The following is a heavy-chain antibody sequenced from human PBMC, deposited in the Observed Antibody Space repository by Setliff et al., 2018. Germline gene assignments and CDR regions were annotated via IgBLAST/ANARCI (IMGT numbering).Heavy chain of an antibody. CDR2: INNDGSST. J-gene: IGHJ4*02. V-gene: IGHV3-74*01. CDR1: GFTFSSHW. CDR3: ARDPDTAMESVEDY. D-gene: IGHD5-18*01. Sequence: GGSLRLSCAAAGFTFSSHWMHWVRQAPGKRLMWVSRINNDGSSTTYEDSVKGRFTISRDNAKNSLYLQMNSLRAEDTALYYCARDPDTAMESVEDYWGQGTLVTVSS.